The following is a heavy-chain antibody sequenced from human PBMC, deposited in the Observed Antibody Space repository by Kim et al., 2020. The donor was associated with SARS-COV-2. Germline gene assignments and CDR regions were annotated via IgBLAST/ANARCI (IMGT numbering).Heavy chain of an antibody. CDR2: NSGST. Sequence: SETLSLTCTVSGGSISSYYWSWIRQPPGKGLEWIGYNSGSTNYNPSLKSRVTISVDTSKNQFSLKLSSVTAADTAVYYCARHERPIAWFGELMGWFDPWG. D-gene: IGHD3-10*01. CDR3: ARHERPIAWFGELMGWFDP. J-gene: IGHJ5*02. CDR1: GGSISSYY. V-gene: IGHV4-59*08.